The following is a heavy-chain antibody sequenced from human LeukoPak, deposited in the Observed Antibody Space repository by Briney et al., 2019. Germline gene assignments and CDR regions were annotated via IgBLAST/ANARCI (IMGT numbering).Heavy chain of an antibody. CDR2: IYHSGST. CDR1: GGSISSSSYY. CDR3: ARAGDPGYFDL. V-gene: IGHV4-30-2*01. Sequence: PSETLSLTCTVSGGSISSSSYYWGWIRQPPGKGLEWIGYIYHSGSTYYNPSLKSRVTISVDRSKNQFSLKLSSVTAADTAVYYCARAGDPGYFDLWGRGTLVTVSS. D-gene: IGHD2-21*01. J-gene: IGHJ2*01.